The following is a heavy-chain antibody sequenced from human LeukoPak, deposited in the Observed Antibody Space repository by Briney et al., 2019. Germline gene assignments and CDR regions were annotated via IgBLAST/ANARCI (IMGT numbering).Heavy chain of an antibody. D-gene: IGHD6-6*01. J-gene: IGHJ6*02. CDR2: MNPNSGNT. V-gene: IGHV1-8*01. CDR3: ARFRSSFPAHNRDV. Sequence: ASVKLPCKASGYTFTSYDINWVRQPTGQGLEWMGCMNPNSGNTGYAQKFQGRVTMTRNTSISTAYMELSSLRSEDTAVYYCARFRSSFPAHNRDVWGQGTTVTVSS. CDR1: GYTFTSYD.